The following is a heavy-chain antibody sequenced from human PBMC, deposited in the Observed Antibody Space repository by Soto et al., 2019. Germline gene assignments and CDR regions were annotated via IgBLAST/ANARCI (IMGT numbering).Heavy chain of an antibody. V-gene: IGHV1-69*06. D-gene: IGHD6-6*01. Sequence: QVQLVQSGAEVKKPGSSVKVSCKASGGTFSSYAISWVRQAPGQGLEWMGGIIPIFGTANYAQKFQGRGTITGDKSTSPAYRERGSLRSEDTAVYYCASRYGYRSSSRGGGYFDYWGQGTLVTVSS. CDR1: GGTFSSYA. J-gene: IGHJ4*02. CDR3: ASRYGYRSSSRGGGYFDY. CDR2: IIPIFGTA.